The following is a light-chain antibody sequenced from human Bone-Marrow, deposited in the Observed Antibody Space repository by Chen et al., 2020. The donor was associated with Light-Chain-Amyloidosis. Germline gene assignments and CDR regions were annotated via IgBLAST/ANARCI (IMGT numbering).Light chain of an antibody. V-gene: IGLV3-25*03. Sequence: SYELTQPPSVSVSPGPTARITCSGDDLPTKYAYWYQQKPGEAPVLVIHRDKERPSGISARFSGSSSGTTATLNISGVQAEDEADYHCQSADSSGTYEVIFGGGTKLTVL. CDR3: QSADSSGTYEVI. CDR1: DLPTKY. J-gene: IGLJ2*01. CDR2: RDK.